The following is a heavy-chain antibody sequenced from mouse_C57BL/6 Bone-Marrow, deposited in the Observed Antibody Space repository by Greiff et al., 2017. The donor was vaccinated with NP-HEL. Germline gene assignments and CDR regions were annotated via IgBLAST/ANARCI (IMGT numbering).Heavy chain of an antibody. CDR1: GYTFTSYW. J-gene: IGHJ2*01. D-gene: IGHD1-1*01. V-gene: IGHV1-5*01. CDR2: IYPGNSDT. Sequence: DVQLQESGTVLARPGASVKMSCKTSGYTFTSYWMHWVKQRPGQGLEWIGAIYPGNSDTSYNQKFKGKAKLTAVTSASTAYMELSSLTNEDSAVYYCTTTVVDPGYFDYWGQGTTLTVSS. CDR3: TTTVVDPGYFDY.